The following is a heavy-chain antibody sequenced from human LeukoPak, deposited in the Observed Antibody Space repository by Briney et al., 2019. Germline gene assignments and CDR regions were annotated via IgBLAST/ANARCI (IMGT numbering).Heavy chain of an antibody. D-gene: IGHD5/OR15-5a*01. CDR2: VYYTGST. CDR1: GVSITNYY. CDR3: ARSFYENDAFDI. Sequence: SETLSLTCTVSGVSITNYYWSWIRQPPRKGLECMGYVYYTGSTNYNPSLESRVTISLDTSKNQFYLKLRSVTAADAAMYYCARSFYENDAFDIWGQGTMVSVSS. V-gene: IGHV4-59*08. J-gene: IGHJ3*02.